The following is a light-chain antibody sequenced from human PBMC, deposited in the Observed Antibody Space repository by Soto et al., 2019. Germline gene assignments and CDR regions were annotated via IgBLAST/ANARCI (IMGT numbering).Light chain of an antibody. CDR3: QQYNSWPLT. V-gene: IGKV3-11*01. CDR1: QSVSIY. CDR2: DAS. Sequence: IVLTQSPATLSLSPGERATLSCRASQSVSIYLAWYQHKPGQAPRVLIYDASNRATGIPARFSGSGSGTDFTLTISSLEPEDFAVYYCQQYNSWPLTFGGGTKVEIK. J-gene: IGKJ4*01.